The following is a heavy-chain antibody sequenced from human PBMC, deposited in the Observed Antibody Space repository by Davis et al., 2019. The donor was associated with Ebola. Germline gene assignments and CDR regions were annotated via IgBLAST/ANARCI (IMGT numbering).Heavy chain of an antibody. D-gene: IGHD2-2*02. Sequence: GESLKISYAASGFTFSSYWMSWVRQAPGKGLEWVANIKQDGSEKYYVDSVKGRFTISRDNAKNSLYLQMNSLRAEDTAVYYCAREGGYCSSTSCYIAEYFQHWGQGTLVTVSS. J-gene: IGHJ1*01. V-gene: IGHV3-7*03. CDR3: AREGGYCSSTSCYIAEYFQH. CDR2: IKQDGSEK. CDR1: GFTFSSYW.